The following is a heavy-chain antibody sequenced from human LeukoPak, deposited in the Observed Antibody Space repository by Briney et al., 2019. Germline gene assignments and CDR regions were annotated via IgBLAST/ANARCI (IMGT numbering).Heavy chain of an antibody. CDR2: INPNSGDT. CDR3: ARNGIAVAGYDY. D-gene: IGHD6-19*01. Sequence: GASVKVSCKASGYIFTGFYMHWVRQAPGQGLEWMGWINPNSGDTNAAQKFQGGVAMTRDTSISTAYMELSRLRSDDTAVYYCARNGIAVAGYDYWGQGTVVSVSS. J-gene: IGHJ4*02. CDR1: GYIFTGFY. V-gene: IGHV1-2*02.